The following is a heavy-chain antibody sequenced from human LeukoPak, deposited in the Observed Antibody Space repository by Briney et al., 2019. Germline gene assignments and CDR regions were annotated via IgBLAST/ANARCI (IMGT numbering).Heavy chain of an antibody. J-gene: IGHJ4*02. D-gene: IGHD2-2*01. Sequence: GSLRLSCAASGFTFSSYSMNWVRQPPGKGLEWIGSTYYSGSTYYNPSLKSRVTMSVDTSKNQFSLKLSSVTAADTAVYYCARHGRGYCSSTSCYAGANFDYWGQGTLVTVSS. CDR2: TYYSGST. V-gene: IGHV4-39*01. CDR3: ARHGRGYCSSTSCYAGANFDY. CDR1: GFTFSSYSMN.